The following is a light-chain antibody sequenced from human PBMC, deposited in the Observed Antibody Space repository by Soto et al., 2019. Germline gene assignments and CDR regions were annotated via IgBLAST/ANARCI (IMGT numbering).Light chain of an antibody. J-gene: IGLJ1*01. V-gene: IGLV2-14*01. CDR1: SSDVGGYNY. CDR2: EVS. CDR3: GSWDSSLSAYV. Sequence: QSALTQPASVSGSPGQSIAISCTGTSSDVGGYNYVSWYQQLPGKAPKLLISEVSNRPSGVSHRFSGSKSGTSATLGITGFQTGDEADYYCGSWDSSLSAYVFGTGTKVTVL.